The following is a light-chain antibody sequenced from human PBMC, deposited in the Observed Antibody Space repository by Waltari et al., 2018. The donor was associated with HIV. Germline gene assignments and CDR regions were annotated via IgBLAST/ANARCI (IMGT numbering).Light chain of an antibody. V-gene: IGLV1-47*01. J-gene: IGLJ3*02. CDR1: SSTIGSHF. Sequence: QSVLTPPPSTSAPPGQRVTILCSRASSTIGSHFVSCYQQVPGATPKLLIYQSDRRPSGVPDRFSGSESGTSASLAINGLRSEDEAVYYCAAWDNYLNAWVFGGGTKVTVL. CDR3: AAWDNYLNAWV. CDR2: QSD.